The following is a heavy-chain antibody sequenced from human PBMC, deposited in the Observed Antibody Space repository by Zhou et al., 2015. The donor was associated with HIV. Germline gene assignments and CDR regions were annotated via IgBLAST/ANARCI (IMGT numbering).Heavy chain of an antibody. CDR1: GFTFSRYG. D-gene: IGHD4-11*01. J-gene: IGHJ6*03. Sequence: QEQLVESWGRRGPGRGGSLRLSCAASGFTFSRYGMHWVRQAPGKGLEWVAFIRSDGGNKYYGDSVKGRFTISRDNSKNRLDLQMNSLRVEDTAVYHCAKDLLDYRDYYMDVWGKGTTVTVSS. V-gene: IGHV3-30*02. CDR2: IRSDGGNK. CDR3: AKDLLDYRDYYMDV.